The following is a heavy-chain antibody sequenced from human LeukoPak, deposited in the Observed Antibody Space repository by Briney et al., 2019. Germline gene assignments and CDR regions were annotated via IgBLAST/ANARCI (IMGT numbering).Heavy chain of an antibody. CDR3: ARDSRYYYDSRNYDNVAFDM. J-gene: IGHJ3*02. D-gene: IGHD3-10*01. V-gene: IGHV3-74*01. CDR2: ISSDGRTT. CDR1: GFTFSSYW. Sequence: QPGGSLRLSCAASGFTFSSYWMHWVRQGPGKGLVWVSRISSDGRTTSYADSVKGRFTISRDNAKNTLYLQMNSLRVGDTAVYYCARDSRYYYDSRNYDNVAFDMWGQGTMVTVSS.